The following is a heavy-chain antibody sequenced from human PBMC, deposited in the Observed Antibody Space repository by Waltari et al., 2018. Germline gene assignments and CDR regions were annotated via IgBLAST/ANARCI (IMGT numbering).Heavy chain of an antibody. D-gene: IGHD6-19*01. CDR1: GFTFGASR. CDR2: ISSGTNYI. V-gene: IGHV3-21*06. Sequence: EVQLVESGGGLVKPGGSLRLSCAAFGFTFGASRRNWVRQAPGKGLEWLASISSGTNYIYYADSLRGRFTISRDNAKNSLYLEMNSLRAEDTAVYYCARDSSGWLFDYWGQGTLVTVSS. J-gene: IGHJ4*02. CDR3: ARDSSGWLFDY.